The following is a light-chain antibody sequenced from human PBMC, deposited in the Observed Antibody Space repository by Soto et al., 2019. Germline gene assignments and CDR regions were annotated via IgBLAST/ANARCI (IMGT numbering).Light chain of an antibody. J-gene: IGLJ1*01. CDR2: DVS. Sequence: QSALTQPASVSGSPGQSITISCTGTSSDVGGYNYVSWYQHHPGEAPKLMIYDVSNRPSGVSNRFSGSKSGNTASLTISVLQPEDEADYYCSSYTTSNTRQIVFGTGTKVTVL. CDR1: SSDVGGYNY. V-gene: IGLV2-14*03. CDR3: SSYTTSNTRQIV.